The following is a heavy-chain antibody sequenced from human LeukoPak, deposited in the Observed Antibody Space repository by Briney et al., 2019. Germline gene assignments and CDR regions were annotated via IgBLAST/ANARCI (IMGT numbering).Heavy chain of an antibody. CDR3: AKDFTAIPAPYYFDY. D-gene: IGHD5-18*01. CDR2: ISGSGGST. Sequence: GGSLRLSCAASGFTFSSYTMNWVRQAPGKGLEWVSAISGSGGSTYYADSVKGRFTISRDNSKNTLYLQMNSLRAEDTAVYYCAKDFTAIPAPYYFDYWGQGTLVTVSS. J-gene: IGHJ4*02. CDR1: GFTFSSYT. V-gene: IGHV3-23*01.